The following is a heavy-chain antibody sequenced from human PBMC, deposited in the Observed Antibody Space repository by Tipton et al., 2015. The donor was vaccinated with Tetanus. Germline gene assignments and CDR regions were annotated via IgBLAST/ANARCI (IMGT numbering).Heavy chain of an antibody. CDR2: IKQDGSEK. Sequence: SLRLSCAASGFTFSSYWMSWVRQAPGKGLEWVANIKQDGSEKYYVDSVKGRFTISRDNAKNSLYLQMNSLRAEGTAVYYCARDRGSSYYFDYWGQGTLVTVSS. CDR1: GFTFSSYW. V-gene: IGHV3-7*01. J-gene: IGHJ4*02. CDR3: ARDRGSSYYFDY. D-gene: IGHD3-10*01.